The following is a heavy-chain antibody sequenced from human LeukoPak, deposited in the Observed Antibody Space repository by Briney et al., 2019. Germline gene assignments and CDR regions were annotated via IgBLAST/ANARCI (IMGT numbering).Heavy chain of an antibody. D-gene: IGHD3-3*02. J-gene: IGHJ4*02. CDR2: INHSGST. Sequence: SETLSLTCAVYGGSFSGYYWSWIRQPPGKGLEWIGEINHSGSTYYNPSLKSRVTTSVDTSKNQFSLKLSSVTAADTAVYYCARLSESDYWGQGTLVTVSS. V-gene: IGHV4-34*01. CDR3: ARLSESDY. CDR1: GGSFSGYY.